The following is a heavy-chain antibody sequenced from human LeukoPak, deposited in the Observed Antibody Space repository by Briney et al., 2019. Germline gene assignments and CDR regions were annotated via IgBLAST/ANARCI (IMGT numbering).Heavy chain of an antibody. D-gene: IGHD6-19*01. Sequence: GASVKVSCKASGYTFTGYYMHWVRQAPGQGLEWMGWINPNSGGTNYAQKFQGRVTMTRDTSISTAYMELSRLRSDDTAVYYCATSLGIAVAGTGAFDIWGQGTMVTVSS. CDR1: GYTFTGYY. J-gene: IGHJ3*02. CDR2: INPNSGGT. CDR3: ATSLGIAVAGTGAFDI. V-gene: IGHV1-2*02.